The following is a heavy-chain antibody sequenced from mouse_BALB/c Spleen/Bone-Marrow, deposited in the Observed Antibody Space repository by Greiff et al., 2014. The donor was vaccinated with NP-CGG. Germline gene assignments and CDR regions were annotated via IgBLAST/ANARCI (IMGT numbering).Heavy chain of an antibody. V-gene: IGHV14-3*02. J-gene: IGHJ3*01. CDR1: GFNIKDPY. CDR2: IDPANGNT. CDR3: APYYYGRWFTY. Sequence: VQLQQSGAELVKPGASVKLSCTASGFNIKDPYMHWVKQRPEQGLEWIGRIDPANGNTKYDPKFQGKATITADTSSNTAYLQLSSLTSEDTAVYYCAPYYYGRWFTYWGQGTLVIVSA. D-gene: IGHD1-1*01.